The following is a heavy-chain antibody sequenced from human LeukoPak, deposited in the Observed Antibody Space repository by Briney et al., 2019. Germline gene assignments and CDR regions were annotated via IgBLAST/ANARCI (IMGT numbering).Heavy chain of an antibody. D-gene: IGHD3-22*01. Sequence: SVKVSCKASGGTFSSYAISWVRQAPGQGLEWMGGIIPIFGTANYAQKFQGRVTITTDESTSTAYMELSSLRSEDTAVYYCAKDRRYYYDSSEGFGLDYWGQGTLVTVSS. CDR2: IIPIFGTA. CDR1: GGTFSSYA. J-gene: IGHJ4*02. V-gene: IGHV1-69*05. CDR3: AKDRRYYYDSSEGFGLDY.